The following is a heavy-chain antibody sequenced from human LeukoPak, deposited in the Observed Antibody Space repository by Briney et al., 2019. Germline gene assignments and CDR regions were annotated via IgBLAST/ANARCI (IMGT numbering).Heavy chain of an antibody. CDR2: INPNSGAT. J-gene: IGHJ4*02. D-gene: IGHD6-19*01. CDR1: GYTFTGYY. Sequence: ASVKVSCKASGYTFTGYYMHWVRQAPGQGLEWMGWINPNSGATKYAQKFQGRVSMTRDTSISTAYMELSRLTSDDTAMYYCATDRSGWYGDYWGQGTLVTVSS. V-gene: IGHV1-2*02. CDR3: ATDRSGWYGDY.